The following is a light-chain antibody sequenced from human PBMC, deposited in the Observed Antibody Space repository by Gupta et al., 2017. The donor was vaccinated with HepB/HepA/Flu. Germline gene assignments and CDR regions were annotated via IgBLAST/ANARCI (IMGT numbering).Light chain of an antibody. CDR1: QSLWYSNGYNY. Sequence: DIVVTQSPLSLSVTPGEPASISCRSSQSLWYSNGYNYLNWYLQKPGQSPQLMIYLASKSTSGDTDRFRGSGEDKDFTLRSRRGEDEAGGVYYSNQGLTTGTFGKGTKVEIK. J-gene: IGKJ1*01. CDR2: LAS. CDR3: NQGLTTGT. V-gene: IGKV2-28*01.